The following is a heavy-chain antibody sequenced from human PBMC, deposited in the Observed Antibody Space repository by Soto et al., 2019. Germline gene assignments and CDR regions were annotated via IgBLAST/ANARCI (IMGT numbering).Heavy chain of an antibody. J-gene: IGHJ6*03. CDR3: ALQGCSSTSCYAGSSDYYYYYMDV. CDR2: IWYDGSNK. D-gene: IGHD2-2*01. V-gene: IGHV3-33*01. Sequence: GGSLRLSCAASGFTFSSYGMHWVRQAPGKGLEWVAVIWYDGSNKYYADSVKGRFTISRDNSKNTLYLQMNGLRAEDTAVYYCALQGCSSTSCYAGSSDYYYYYMDVWGKGTTVTVSS. CDR1: GFTFSSYG.